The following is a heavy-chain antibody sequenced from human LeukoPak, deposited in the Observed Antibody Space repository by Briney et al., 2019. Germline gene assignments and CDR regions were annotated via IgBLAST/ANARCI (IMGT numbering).Heavy chain of an antibody. CDR3: ATKSSSGWYPG. J-gene: IGHJ4*02. V-gene: IGHV3-48*01. CDR2: ISSSSSTI. CDR1: GFTFSSYS. D-gene: IGHD6-19*01. Sequence: SGGSLRLSCAASGFTFSSYSMNWVRQAPGKGLEWVSYISSSSSTIYYADSVKGRFTISRDNSKNTLYLQMNSLRPDDTGVYYCATKSSSGWYPGWGQGTLVTVSS.